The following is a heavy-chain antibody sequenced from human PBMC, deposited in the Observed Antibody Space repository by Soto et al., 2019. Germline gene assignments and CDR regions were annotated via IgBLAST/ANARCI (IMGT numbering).Heavy chain of an antibody. J-gene: IGHJ4*02. CDR3: ARRRDGYNRPLDY. V-gene: IGHV4-31*03. Sequence: PSETLSLTCTVSGGSISSGGYYWSWIRQHPGKGLEWIGYIYYSGSTYYNPSLKSRVTISVDTSKNQFSLKLSSVTAADTAVYYCARRRDGYNRPLDYWGQGTLVTVSS. CDR1: GGSISSGGYY. D-gene: IGHD5-12*01. CDR2: IYYSGST.